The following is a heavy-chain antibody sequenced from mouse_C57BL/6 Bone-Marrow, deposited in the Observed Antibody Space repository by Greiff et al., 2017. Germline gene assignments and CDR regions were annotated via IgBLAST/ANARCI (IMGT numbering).Heavy chain of an antibody. V-gene: IGHV1-55*01. CDR2: IYPGSGST. CDR3: ARFRYDYRWFAD. CDR1: GYTFTSYW. D-gene: IGHD2-4*01. J-gene: IGHJ3*01. Sequence: QVQLQQPGAELVKPGASVKLSCTASGYTFTSYWITWVKQMPGQGLEWIGEIYPGSGSTTYNEKFKSKGTLTVDTSSRTAYMQLSSLTSEDSAVSYCARFRYDYRWFADGGQGTLVTVSA.